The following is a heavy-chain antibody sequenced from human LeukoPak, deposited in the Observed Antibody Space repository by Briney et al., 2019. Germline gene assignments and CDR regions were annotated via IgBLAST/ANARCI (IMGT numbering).Heavy chain of an antibody. J-gene: IGHJ3*02. V-gene: IGHV4-34*01. CDR3: AREVLDAFDI. CDR1: GGSISSYY. CDR2: INHSGST. Sequence: PSETLSLTCTVSGGSISSYYWSWIRQPPGKGLEWIGEINHSGSTNYNPSLKSRVTISVDTSKNQFSLKLSSVTAADTAVYYCAREVLDAFDIWGQGTMVTVSS.